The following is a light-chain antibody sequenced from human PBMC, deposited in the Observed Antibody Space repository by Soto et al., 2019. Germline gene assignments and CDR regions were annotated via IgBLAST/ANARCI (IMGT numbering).Light chain of an antibody. CDR2: DVS. V-gene: IGLV2-14*01. CDR1: SSDVGGYNY. CDR3: SSYTSSSTLGYV. J-gene: IGLJ1*01. Sequence: QSALTQPASVSGSPGQSITIPCTGTSSDVGGYNYVSWYQQHPGKAPKLMIYDVSNRPSGVSNRFSGSKSGNTASLTISGLQAEDEADYYCSSYTSSSTLGYVFATGTKVTVL.